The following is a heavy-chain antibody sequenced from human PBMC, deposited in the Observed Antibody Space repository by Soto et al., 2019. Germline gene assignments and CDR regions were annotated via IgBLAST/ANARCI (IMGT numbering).Heavy chain of an antibody. D-gene: IGHD1-7*01. CDR1: GFTFSSYG. V-gene: IGHV3-23*01. CDR3: EKDSRAGGNYGFYSDF. Sequence: GGSLRLSCAASGFTFSSYGMTWVRQAPGKGLEWVSFSSATGAGTYYAGSVKGRFTISRDNSKNTLYLQMTSLRADDTAVYYCEKDSRAGGNYGFYSDFWGQGALVTVSS. CDR2: SSATGAGT. J-gene: IGHJ4*02.